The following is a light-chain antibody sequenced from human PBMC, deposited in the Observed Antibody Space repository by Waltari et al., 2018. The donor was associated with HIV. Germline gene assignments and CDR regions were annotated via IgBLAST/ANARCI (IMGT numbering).Light chain of an antibody. J-gene: IGKJ4*01. CDR3: QQYYSTPFT. Sequence: DIVMTQSPGSLAVSLGERASINCTSSPSVLYTSKNKNYVSWYQQKAGQPPKVLIYWSSTRDSGVPERFSGSGSGTDFTLTIDRLQPEDVAVYFCQQYYSTPFTFGGGTRVEIK. CDR1: PSVLYTSKNKNY. V-gene: IGKV4-1*01. CDR2: WSS.